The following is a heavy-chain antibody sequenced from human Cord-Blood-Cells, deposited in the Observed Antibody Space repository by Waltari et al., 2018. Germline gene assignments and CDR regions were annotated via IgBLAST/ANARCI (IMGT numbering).Heavy chain of an antibody. CDR3: ASRPLGIKWYGMDV. CDR1: GGSFSGYY. V-gene: IGHV4-34*01. Sequence: QVQLQQWGAGLLKPSETLSLTCAVYGGSFSGYYWSWIRQPPGKGLEWIGEINHSGSTKYNPSLKSRVTISVDTSKNQFSLKLSSVTAADTAVYYCASRPLGIKWYGMDVWGQGTTVTVSS. J-gene: IGHJ6*02. CDR2: INHSGST. D-gene: IGHD7-27*01.